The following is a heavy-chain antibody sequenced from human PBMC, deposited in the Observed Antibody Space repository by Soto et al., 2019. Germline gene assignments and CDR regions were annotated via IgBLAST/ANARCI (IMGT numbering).Heavy chain of an antibody. CDR3: ARGVVPPVAIPYFDY. Sequence: SETLSLTCTFSGGSISSGGYYWSWIRQHPGKGLERIGYIYYSGSTYYNPSLKSRVTISVDTFKNQFSLKLSSVTAADTAVYYCARGVVPPVAIPYFDYWGQGTLVTVSS. D-gene: IGHD2-15*01. J-gene: IGHJ4*02. V-gene: IGHV4-31*03. CDR2: IYYSGST. CDR1: GGSISSGGYY.